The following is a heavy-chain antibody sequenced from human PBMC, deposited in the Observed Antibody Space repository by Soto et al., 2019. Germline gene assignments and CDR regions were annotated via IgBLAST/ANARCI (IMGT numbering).Heavy chain of an antibody. CDR1: GFTISSNY. Sequence: PGGSLRLSCAASGFTISSNYMSWVRQAPGKGLEWVSVISGSGGSTYYADSVKGRFTISRDNSKNTLYRQMNSLRAEDTAVYYCAEDNVAVLLWFGEPLGAFDIWGQGTMVYVSS. J-gene: IGHJ3*02. V-gene: IGHV3-23*01. D-gene: IGHD3-10*01. CDR2: ISGSGGST. CDR3: AEDNVAVLLWFGEPLGAFDI.